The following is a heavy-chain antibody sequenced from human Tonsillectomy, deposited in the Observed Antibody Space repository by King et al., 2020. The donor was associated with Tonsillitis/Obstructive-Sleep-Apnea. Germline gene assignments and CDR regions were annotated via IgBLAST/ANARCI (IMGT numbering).Heavy chain of an antibody. D-gene: IGHD2-2*01. CDR2: IYYSGST. CDR1: GGSISSSSYY. CDR3: ASTDCSSPSCYDDNWFDP. V-gene: IGHV4-39*01. J-gene: IGHJ5*02. Sequence: QLQESGPGLVKPSETLSLTCTVSGGSISSSSYYWGWIRQPPGKGLEWIGSIYYSGSTYYNPSLKSRVTISVDTSKNQFSLKLSSVTAADTAVYYCASTDCSSPSCYDDNWFDPWGQGTLVTVSS.